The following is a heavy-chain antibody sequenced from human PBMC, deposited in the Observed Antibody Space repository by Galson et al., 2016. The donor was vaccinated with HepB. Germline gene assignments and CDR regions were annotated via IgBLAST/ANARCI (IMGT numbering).Heavy chain of an antibody. Sequence: SLRLSCAASGFTFSDYAMHWVRQAPGKGLEWVAGISVGGGTAYYSDSVKGRLTVSRDNSKNTLYLQMSGLRAEDTAVYYCVKDRRELTILGIFDYWGQGTLLTVSS. V-gene: IGHV3-23*01. D-gene: IGHD4/OR15-4a*01. CDR1: GFTFSDYA. CDR3: VKDRRELTILGIFDY. CDR2: ISVGGGTA. J-gene: IGHJ4*02.